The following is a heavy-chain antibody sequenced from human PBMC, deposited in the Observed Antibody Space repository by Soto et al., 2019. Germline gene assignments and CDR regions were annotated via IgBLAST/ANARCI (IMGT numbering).Heavy chain of an antibody. CDR1: GGTFSSYA. CDR3: ATYDCSSTSCYTGGAYYYYGMDV. V-gene: IGHV1-69*01. D-gene: IGHD2-2*02. CDR2: IFPIFGTA. J-gene: IGHJ6*02. Sequence: QVQLVQSGAEVKKPGSSVKVSCKASGGTFSSYAISWVRQAPGQGLEWMGGIFPIFGTANYAQKFQGRVTITADESTSTAYMELSSLRSEDTAVYYCATYDCSSTSCYTGGAYYYYGMDVWGQGTTVTVSS.